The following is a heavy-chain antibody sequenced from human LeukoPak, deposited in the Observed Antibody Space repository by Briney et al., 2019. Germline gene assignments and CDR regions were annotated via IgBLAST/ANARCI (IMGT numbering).Heavy chain of an antibody. Sequence: SETLSLTCAVYGGSSSGYYWSWIRQPPGKGLEWIGEINHSGSTNYNPSLKSRVTISVDTSKNQFSLKLSSVTAADTAVYYCARVPRRGPGRAPFDYWGQGTLVTVSS. CDR2: INHSGST. J-gene: IGHJ4*02. CDR1: GGSSSGYY. V-gene: IGHV4-34*01. D-gene: IGHD1-14*01. CDR3: ARVPRRGPGRAPFDY.